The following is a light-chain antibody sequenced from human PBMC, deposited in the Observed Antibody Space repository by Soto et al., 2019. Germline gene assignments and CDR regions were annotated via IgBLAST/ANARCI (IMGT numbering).Light chain of an antibody. Sequence: DIQMTQSPSTLSTSVGDRVTITCRASQTISSWLAWYQEKPGKAPKLLIYKASTSESGVPSRLSSNGSGTELTLTISTQQPDDLATYYCQQYDSYPYTCGQGTQQEIK. CDR3: QQYDSYPYT. CDR1: QTISSW. V-gene: IGKV1-5*03. J-gene: IGKJ2*01. CDR2: KAS.